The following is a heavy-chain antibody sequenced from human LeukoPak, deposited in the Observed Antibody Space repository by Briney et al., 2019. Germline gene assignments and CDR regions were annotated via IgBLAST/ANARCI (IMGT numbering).Heavy chain of an antibody. CDR1: GFTFSSSA. D-gene: IGHD6-19*01. V-gene: IGHV3-23*01. CDR2: ISASGGST. J-gene: IGHJ4*02. Sequence: PGGSLRLSCAASGFTFSSSAMSWVRQVPGKGLEWVSGISASGGSTNYADSVRGRFTISRDNSKNTLYVQMNSLGAEDTAVYYCARDRREQWLSVDYWGQGTLVTVSS. CDR3: ARDRREQWLSVDY.